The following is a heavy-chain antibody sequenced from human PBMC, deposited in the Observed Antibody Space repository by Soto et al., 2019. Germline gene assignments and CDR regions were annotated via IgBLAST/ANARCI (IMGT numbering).Heavy chain of an antibody. D-gene: IGHD1-1*01. V-gene: IGHV3-30-3*01. Sequence: QVQLVESGGGVVQPGRSLRLSCAASGFTFNDFAMHWVRQAPGKGLEWVAFISYNGVVQYYADSVKGRFTISRDDSRNTLYLQMNILRGEDTALYYCTRERTGFYIETWGQGTLVIVSS. CDR3: TRERTGFYIET. J-gene: IGHJ4*02. CDR2: ISYNGVVQ. CDR1: GFTFNDFA.